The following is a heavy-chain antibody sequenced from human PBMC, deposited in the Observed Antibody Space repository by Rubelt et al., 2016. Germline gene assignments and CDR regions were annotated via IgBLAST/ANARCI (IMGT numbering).Heavy chain of an antibody. Sequence: GQLQQWGAGLLKPSETLSLTCAVYGGSFSAYYWSWIRQPPGKGLEWIGEINHSGSTNYNPSLKSRVTISVDTSKNQFSLKLSSVTAADTAVYYCARGGHRDGYNYHFDYWGQGILVTVSS. D-gene: IGHD5-24*01. J-gene: IGHJ4*02. CDR3: ARGGHRDGYNYHFDY. CDR2: INHSGST. V-gene: IGHV4-34*02. CDR1: GGSFSAYY.